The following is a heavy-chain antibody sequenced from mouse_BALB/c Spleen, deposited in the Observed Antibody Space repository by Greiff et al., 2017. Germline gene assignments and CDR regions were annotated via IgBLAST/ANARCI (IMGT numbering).Heavy chain of an antibody. J-gene: IGHJ4*01. D-gene: IGHD2-4*01. CDR1: GFSLSTSGMG. CDR3: ARYDYDRKGYYAMDY. CDR2: IYWDDDK. Sequence: QVTLKVCGPGILQPSQTLSLTCSFSGFSLSTSGMGVSWIRQPSGKGLEWLAHIYWDDDKRYNPSLKSRLTISKDTSSNQVFLKITSVDTADTATYYCARYDYDRKGYYAMDYWGQGTSVTVSS. V-gene: IGHV8-12*01.